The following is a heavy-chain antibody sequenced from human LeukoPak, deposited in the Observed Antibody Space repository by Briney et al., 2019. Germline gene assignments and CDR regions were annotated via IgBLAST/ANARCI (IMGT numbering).Heavy chain of an antibody. CDR3: ARGLVLATDDAFDI. D-gene: IGHD5-12*01. CDR2: VYDNDIS. Sequence: SETLSLTCSVSGASIRSYFWSWIRQSPGKGLEWIGYVYDNDISNYNPSLESRVTILVDRSKSQFSLKLRSVTAADTAVYYCARGLVLATDDAFDIWGPGTMVTVSS. J-gene: IGHJ3*02. CDR1: GASIRSYF. V-gene: IGHV4-59*01.